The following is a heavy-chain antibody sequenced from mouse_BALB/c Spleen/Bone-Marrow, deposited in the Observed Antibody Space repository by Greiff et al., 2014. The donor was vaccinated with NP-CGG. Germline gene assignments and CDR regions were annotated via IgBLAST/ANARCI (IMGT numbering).Heavy chain of an antibody. D-gene: IGHD1-1*01. V-gene: IGHV1-7*01. J-gene: IGHJ3*01. Sequence: QVQLKESGAELAKPGASVKMSCKASGYTFTSYWMHWVKQRPGQGLEWIGYINPSTGYTEYNQKFKDKATLTADKSSSTAYMQLSSLTSEDSAAYYCAREGYYGSPFAYWGQGTLVTVSA. CDR3: AREGYYGSPFAY. CDR1: GYTFTSYW. CDR2: INPSTGYT.